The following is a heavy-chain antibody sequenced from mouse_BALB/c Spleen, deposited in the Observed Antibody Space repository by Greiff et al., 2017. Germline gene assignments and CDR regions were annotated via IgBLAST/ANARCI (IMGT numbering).Heavy chain of an antibody. CDR2: ISDGGSYT. CDR3: ARDGYYGSPWFAY. D-gene: IGHD1-1*01. Sequence: DVMLVESGGGLVKPGGSLKLSCAASGFTFSDYYMYWVRQTPEKRLEWVATISDGGSYTYYPDSVKGRFTISRDNAKNNLYLQMSSLKSEDTAMYYCARDGYYGSPWFAYWGQGTLVTVSA. J-gene: IGHJ3*01. CDR1: GFTFSDYY. V-gene: IGHV5-4*02.